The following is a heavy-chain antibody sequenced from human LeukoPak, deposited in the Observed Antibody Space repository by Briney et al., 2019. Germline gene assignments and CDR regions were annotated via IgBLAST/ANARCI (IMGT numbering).Heavy chain of an antibody. Sequence: GRSLRLSCAASGFTFSSYGMHWVRQAPGRGLEWVAVISYDGSEQDYRDSVKGRFTISRDNSKNTLYLQMNSLRAEDTAVYYCVKGNLLPIRPAYYLDFWGQGTLVTVSS. CDR2: ISYDGSEQ. D-gene: IGHD2-2*01. CDR3: VKGNLLPIRPAYYLDF. J-gene: IGHJ4*02. CDR1: GFTFSSYG. V-gene: IGHV3-30*18.